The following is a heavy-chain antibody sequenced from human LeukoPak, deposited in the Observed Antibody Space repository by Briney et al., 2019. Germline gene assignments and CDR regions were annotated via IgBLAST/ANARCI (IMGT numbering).Heavy chain of an antibody. CDR1: GYTFTGYY. Sequence: ASVKVSCKASGYTFTGYYMHWVRQAPGQGLEWMGWFNPNSGGRDYAQKFQGRVTMTRDTSISTAYMELSRLRSDDTAVYYCARGNYDFWSGLIEYYYMDVWGKGTTVTVSS. CDR3: ARGNYDFWSGLIEYYYMDV. CDR2: FNPNSGGR. V-gene: IGHV1-2*02. J-gene: IGHJ6*03. D-gene: IGHD3-3*01.